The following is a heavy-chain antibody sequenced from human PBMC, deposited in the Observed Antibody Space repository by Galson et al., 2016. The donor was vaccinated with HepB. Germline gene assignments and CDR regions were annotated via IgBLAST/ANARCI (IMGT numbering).Heavy chain of an antibody. CDR3: LLVAALEL. V-gene: IGHV3-53*01. CDR2: IHHDGST. CDR1: GFTIENHY. J-gene: IGHJ4*02. D-gene: IGHD2-15*01. Sequence: SLRLSCAASGFTIENHYMTWVRQAPGKGLEWVSVIHHDGSTYDADSVKGRFIISRGYSTNSLYLHINSLGVEDTAVYNCLLVAALELWGQGTRVTVSS.